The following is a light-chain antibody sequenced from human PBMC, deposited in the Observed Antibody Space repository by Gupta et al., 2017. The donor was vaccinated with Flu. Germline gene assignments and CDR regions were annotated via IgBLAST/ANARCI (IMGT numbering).Light chain of an antibody. CDR3: QQYGRLPVT. V-gene: IGKV3-20*01. J-gene: IGKJ4*02. Sequence: EIVLTQSPGTLSFSPGERDSLSCMASQSGTNKYLAWFHQKPGQAPRLLIHGASSRPSGIPERFSGSGSGTDFTLTISRLEPEDFAVYYCQQYGRLPVTFGGGTKVEIK. CDR1: QSGTNKY. CDR2: GAS.